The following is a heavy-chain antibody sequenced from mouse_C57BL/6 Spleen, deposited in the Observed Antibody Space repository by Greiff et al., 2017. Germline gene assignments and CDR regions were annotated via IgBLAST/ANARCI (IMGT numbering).Heavy chain of an antibody. V-gene: IGHV1-81*01. CDR2: IYPRSGNT. D-gene: IGHD1-1*01. CDR1: GYTFTSYG. CDR3: ALNYSSFYYFDY. Sequence: QVQLQQSGAELARPGASVKLSCKASGYTFTSYGISWVKQRTGQGLEWIGEIYPRSGNTYYNEKFKGKATLTADKSSSTAYMELRSLTSEDSAVYFCALNYSSFYYFDYWGQGTTLTVSS. J-gene: IGHJ2*01.